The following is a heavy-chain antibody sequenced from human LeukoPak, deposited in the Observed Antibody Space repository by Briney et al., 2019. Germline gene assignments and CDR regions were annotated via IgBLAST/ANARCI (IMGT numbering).Heavy chain of an antibody. J-gene: IGHJ4*02. CDR3: ARHAYSYGH. CDR1: GFSISSSSYY. D-gene: IGHD5-18*01. CDR2: IYHSGST. Sequence: SETLTLTCTVSGFSISSSSYYWGWIRQPPGKGLEWIGSIYHSGSTYYDPSLKSRVTISVDTSKNQFSLKLSSVTAADTAVYYCARHAYSYGHWGQGTLVTVSS. V-gene: IGHV4-39*01.